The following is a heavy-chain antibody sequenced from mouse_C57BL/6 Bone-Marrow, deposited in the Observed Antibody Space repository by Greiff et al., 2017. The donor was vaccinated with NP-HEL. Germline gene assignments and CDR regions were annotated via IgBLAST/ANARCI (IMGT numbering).Heavy chain of an antibody. D-gene: IGHD1-1*01. CDR3: AREYYGSSYWYFDV. V-gene: IGHV1-18*01. J-gene: IGHJ1*03. Sequence: EVQLVESGPELVKPGASVKIPCKASGYTFTDYNMDWVKQSHGKSLEWIGDINPNNGGTIYNQKFKGKATLTVDKSSSTAYMELRSLTSEDTAVYYCAREYYGSSYWYFDVWGTGTTVTVSS. CDR1: GYTFTDYN. CDR2: INPNNGGT.